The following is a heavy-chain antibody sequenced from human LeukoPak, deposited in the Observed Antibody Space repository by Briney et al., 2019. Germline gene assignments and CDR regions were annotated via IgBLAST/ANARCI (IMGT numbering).Heavy chain of an antibody. V-gene: IGHV4-61*02. CDR3: ARAYYYDSSGYPY. CDR2: IYTSGST. Sequence: PSETLSLTCTVSGGSISSGSYYWSWIRQPAGKGLEWIGRIYTSGSTNYNPSLKSRVTISVDTSKNQFSLRLSSVTAADTAVYYCARAYYYDSSGYPYWGQGTLVTVSS. J-gene: IGHJ4*02. D-gene: IGHD3-22*01. CDR1: GGSISSGSYY.